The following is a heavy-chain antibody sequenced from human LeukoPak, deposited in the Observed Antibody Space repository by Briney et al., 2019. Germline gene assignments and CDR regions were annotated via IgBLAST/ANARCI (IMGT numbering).Heavy chain of an antibody. J-gene: IGHJ4*02. CDR3: ARDPAGLCGYDSLAHCGGDLDY. CDR2: IWYDGSNK. Sequence: PGGSLRLSCAASGFTFSSYSMSWVRQAPGKGLEWVAVIWYDGSNKYYADSVKGRFTISRDNSKNTLYLQMNSLRAEDTAVYFCARDPAGLCGYDSLAHCGGDLDYWGQGTLVTVSS. CDR1: GFTFSSYS. D-gene: IGHD2-21*02. V-gene: IGHV3-33*08.